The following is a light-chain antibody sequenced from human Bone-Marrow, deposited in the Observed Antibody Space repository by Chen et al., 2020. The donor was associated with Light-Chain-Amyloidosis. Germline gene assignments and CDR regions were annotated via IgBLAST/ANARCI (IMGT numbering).Light chain of an antibody. CDR1: NIGSTS. J-gene: IGLJ3*02. CDR3: QVWDRSSDRPV. V-gene: IGLV3-21*02. CDR2: ADS. Sequence: SYVLTQPSSVSVAPGQTATIACGGNNIGSTSVHWYPQTPGQAPLLVVYADSDRPSGIPERLAGSNSGNTATLTLSRVEAGDEADYYCQVWDRSSDRPVFGGGTKLTVL.